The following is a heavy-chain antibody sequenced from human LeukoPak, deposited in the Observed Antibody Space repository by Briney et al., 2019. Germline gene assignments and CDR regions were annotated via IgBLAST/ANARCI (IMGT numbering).Heavy chain of an antibody. J-gene: IGHJ4*02. V-gene: IGHV3-23*01. D-gene: IGHD3-3*01. CDR3: AKFSDFWSGYYDY. Sequence: PTGGSLRLSCAASGFTFSCYAMSWVRQVPGKGLEWVSSFSGHTGDTYYADSVKGRFTISRDNSKNTLYLQMNSLRAEDTAVYYCAKFSDFWSGYYDYWGQGTLVTVSS. CDR2: FSGHTGDT. CDR1: GFTFSCYA.